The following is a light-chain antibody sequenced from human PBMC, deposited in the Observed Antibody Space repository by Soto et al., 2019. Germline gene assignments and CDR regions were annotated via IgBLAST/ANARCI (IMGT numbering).Light chain of an antibody. J-gene: IGKJ5*01. CDR1: QLVSSN. CDR3: QQYHNWPPIT. CDR2: GAS. V-gene: IGKV3D-15*01. Sequence: IGFTQSPGTLSLSPGKRATLSCRASQLVSSNLAWYQQKPGQAPRLLIYGASTRATGIPARFSGSGSGTEFTLTISNLQSEDFAVYFCQQYHNWPPITFGQGTRLEIK.